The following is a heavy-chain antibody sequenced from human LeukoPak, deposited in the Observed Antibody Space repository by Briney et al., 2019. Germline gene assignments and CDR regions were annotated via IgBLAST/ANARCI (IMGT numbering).Heavy chain of an antibody. D-gene: IGHD2-15*01. Sequence: GGSMRLSCAASGPAFSAYKMHWVRQAPRKGLVWVSRISTDGYTTDYADFVQGRFTASRDNTKNTWSLEMNSLRAEDTAVYYCVVGGSPGYWGQGTLVTVSS. CDR3: VVGGSPGY. CDR2: ISTDGYTT. V-gene: IGHV3-74*01. CDR1: GPAFSAYK. J-gene: IGHJ4*02.